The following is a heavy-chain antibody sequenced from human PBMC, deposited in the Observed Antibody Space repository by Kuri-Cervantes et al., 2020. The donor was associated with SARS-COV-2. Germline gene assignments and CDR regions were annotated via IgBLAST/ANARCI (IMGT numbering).Heavy chain of an antibody. CDR3: AHRRVGADFDY. J-gene: IGHJ4*02. D-gene: IGHD3-16*01. V-gene: IGHV2-5*05. CDR2: IYWDDDK. Sequence: SGPTLVKPTQTLTLTCTFSGFSLSTSGVGVGWIRQPPGKALEWLALIYWDDDKRYGPSLKSRLTITKDTSKNQVALTMTNMDPVDTATYYCAHRRVGADFDYWGQGTLVTDSS. CDR1: GFSLSTSGVG.